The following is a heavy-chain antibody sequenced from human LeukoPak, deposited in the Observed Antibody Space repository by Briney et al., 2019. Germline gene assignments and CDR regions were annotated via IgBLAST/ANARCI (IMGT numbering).Heavy chain of an antibody. J-gene: IGHJ6*02. V-gene: IGHV4-34*01. CDR2: INHSGST. CDR3: ARGQRREWCMLSSPSCRYGMDV. Sequence: SETLSLTCAVYGGSFSGYYWSWIRQPPGKGLEWIGEINHSGSTNYNPSLKSRVTISVDTSKNQFSLKLSSETAADTAVYYCARGQRREWCMLSSPSCRYGMDVWGQGTTVTVSS. D-gene: IGHD2-8*01. CDR1: GGSFSGYY.